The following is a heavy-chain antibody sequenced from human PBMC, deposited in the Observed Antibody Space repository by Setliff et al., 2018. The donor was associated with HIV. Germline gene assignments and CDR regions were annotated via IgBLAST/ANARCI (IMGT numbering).Heavy chain of an antibody. CDR2: MSYDGGHK. CDR3: ANGVGRV. J-gene: IGHJ4*02. D-gene: IGHD2-8*01. V-gene: IGHV3-30*04. CDR1: GFTFSNYA. Sequence: GGSLRLSCVASGFTFSNYAMHWVRQAPGKGLEWVAVMSYDGGHKYYADSVKGRFTISRDNSKDTLFLQMNSLRTEDTAVYFCANGVGRVGGQGTQVTVSS.